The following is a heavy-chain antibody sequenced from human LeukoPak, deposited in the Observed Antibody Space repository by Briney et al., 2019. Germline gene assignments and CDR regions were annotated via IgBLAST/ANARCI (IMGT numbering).Heavy chain of an antibody. CDR1: GGTFSSYT. D-gene: IGHD3-22*01. CDR3: ARRGWENYYDSSGYYPTFDY. Sequence: GSSVKVSCKASGGTFSSYTISWVRQAPGQGLEWMGRIIPILGIANYAQKFQGRVTITADKSTSTAYMELSSLRSEDTAVYYCARRGWENYYDSSGYYPTFDYWGQGTLVTVSS. V-gene: IGHV1-69*02. J-gene: IGHJ4*02. CDR2: IIPILGIA.